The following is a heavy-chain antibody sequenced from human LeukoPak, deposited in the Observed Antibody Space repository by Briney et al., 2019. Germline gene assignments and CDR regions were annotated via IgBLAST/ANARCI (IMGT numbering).Heavy chain of an antibody. CDR1: GFTFDDYA. CDR3: AKRSSSSGWLHYFDY. Sequence: GGSLRLSCAASGFTFDDYAMHWVRQAPGKGLEWVSGISWNSGSIGYADSVKGRFTISRDNAKNSLYLQMNSLRAEDTALYYCAKRSSSSGWLHYFDYWGQATLVTVCS. V-gene: IGHV3-9*01. D-gene: IGHD6-13*01. J-gene: IGHJ4*02. CDR2: ISWNSGSI.